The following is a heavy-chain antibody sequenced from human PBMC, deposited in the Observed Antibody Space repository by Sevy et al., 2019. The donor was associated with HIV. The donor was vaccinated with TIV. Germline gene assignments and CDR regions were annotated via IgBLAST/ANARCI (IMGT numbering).Heavy chain of an antibody. V-gene: IGHV1-69*13. CDR2: IIPIFGTA. J-gene: IGHJ3*02. CDR1: GGTFSSYA. Sequence: ASVKVSRKASGGTFSSYAISWVRQAPGQGLEWMGGIIPIFGTANYAQKFQGRVTITADESTSTAYMELSSLRSEDTAVYYCASSSYGGNLGAFDIWGQGTMVTVSS. CDR3: ASSSYGGNLGAFDI. D-gene: IGHD4-17*01.